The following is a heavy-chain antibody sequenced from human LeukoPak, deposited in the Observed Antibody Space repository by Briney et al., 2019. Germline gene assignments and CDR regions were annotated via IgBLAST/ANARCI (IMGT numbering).Heavy chain of an antibody. CDR1: GFTFSSYA. V-gene: IGHV3-30*01. J-gene: IGHJ5*02. CDR2: ISYDGSNK. Sequence: GGSLRLSCAASGFTFSSYAMHWVRQAPGKGLEWVAVISYDGSNKCYADSVRGRFTISRDNSKNTLYLQMNSLRAEDTAVYYCARDGQGWFDPWGQGTLVTVSS. CDR3: ARDGQGWFDP.